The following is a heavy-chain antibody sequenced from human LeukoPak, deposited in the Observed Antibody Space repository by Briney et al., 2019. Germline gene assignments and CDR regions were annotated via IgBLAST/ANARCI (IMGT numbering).Heavy chain of an antibody. CDR3: ARDERHSSSPEGAFDI. D-gene: IGHD6-13*01. Sequence: ASVKVSCKASGGTFSSYAISWVRQAPGQGLEWMGGIIPIFGTANYAQKFQGRVTITTDESTSTAYMELSSLRSEDTAVYYCARDERHSSSPEGAFDIWGQGTMVTVSS. CDR1: GGTFSSYA. J-gene: IGHJ3*02. CDR2: IIPIFGTA. V-gene: IGHV1-69*05.